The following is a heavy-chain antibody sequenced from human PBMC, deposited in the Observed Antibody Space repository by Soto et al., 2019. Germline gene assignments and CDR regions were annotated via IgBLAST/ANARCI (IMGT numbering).Heavy chain of an antibody. D-gene: IGHD4-17*01. CDR2: IYWDDDK. Sequence: QITLKESGPTLVRPAQTLTLTCAFSGFSLTTYDMGVAWIRQPPGKALEWLALIYWDDDKRYSPSLKDRLAISKDTSRNQVVLTITNMDPGDTATYFCAHAGDYDLLTFDHWSPGTLVTVSS. J-gene: IGHJ4*02. V-gene: IGHV2-5*02. CDR3: AHAGDYDLLTFDH. CDR1: GFSLTTYDMG.